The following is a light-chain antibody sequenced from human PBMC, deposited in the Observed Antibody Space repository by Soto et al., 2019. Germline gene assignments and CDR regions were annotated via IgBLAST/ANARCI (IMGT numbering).Light chain of an antibody. CDR3: QQYGSSLRT. V-gene: IGKV3-20*01. J-gene: IGKJ1*01. Sequence: EIVLTQSPGTLSLSPGERATLSCRASQSVSSSYLAWYQQKPGQAPRPLIYDASSRATGIPDRFSGSGSGTDFTLTISRLEPEDVTVYYCQQYGSSLRTFGQGTKVDI. CDR1: QSVSSSY. CDR2: DAS.